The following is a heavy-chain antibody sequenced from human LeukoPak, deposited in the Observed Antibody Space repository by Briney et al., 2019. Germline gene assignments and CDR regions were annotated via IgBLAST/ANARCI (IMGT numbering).Heavy chain of an antibody. CDR1: GDSVSSNSAA. D-gene: IGHD1-7*01. CDR3: ARVRNWNYVREGDWFDP. J-gene: IGHJ5*02. V-gene: IGHV6-1*01. Sequence: SQTLSLTCAISGDSVSSNSAAWNWIRQSPSRGLEWLGRTYYRSKWYNEYAVSVKRRLTINPDTSKNQFSLQLNSVTPEDTAVYYCARVRNWNYVREGDWFDPWGQGTLVTVSS. CDR2: TYYRSKWYN.